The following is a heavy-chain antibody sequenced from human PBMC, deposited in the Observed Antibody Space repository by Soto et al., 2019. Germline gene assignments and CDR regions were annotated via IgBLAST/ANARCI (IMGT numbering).Heavy chain of an antibody. CDR1: GFTFSSYV. CDR3: AKTWELDY. V-gene: IGHV3-30*18. D-gene: IGHD1-7*01. J-gene: IGHJ4*02. Sequence: QVQLVESGGGVVQPGRSLRLSCAASGFTFSSYVMHWVRQAPGKGLEWVAVISYDGSNKYYADSVKGRFTISSDNSKNTLYLQMTSLRAEDAAVYYCAKTWELDYWGQGTLVTVSS. CDR2: ISYDGSNK.